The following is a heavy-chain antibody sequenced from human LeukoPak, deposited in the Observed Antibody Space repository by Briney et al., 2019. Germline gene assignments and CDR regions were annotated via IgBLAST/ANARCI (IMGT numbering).Heavy chain of an antibody. CDR3: ARADSGNYLFDY. CDR2: IWYDGSNK. J-gene: IGHJ4*02. D-gene: IGHD1-26*01. Sequence: PGRSLRPSCAASGFTFSSYGMHWVRQAPGKGLEGVAVIWYDGSNKYYTDSVKGRFTISRDNSKNTLYLQMNSLRAEDTAVYYCARADSGNYLFDYWGQGTLVTVSS. V-gene: IGHV3-33*01. CDR1: GFTFSSYG.